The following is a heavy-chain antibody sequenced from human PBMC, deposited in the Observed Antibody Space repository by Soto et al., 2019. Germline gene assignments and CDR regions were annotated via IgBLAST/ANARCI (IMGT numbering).Heavy chain of an antibody. CDR3: ARAASRTAFDY. Sequence: GSLRLSCAASGFTVSSNYMSWVRQAPGKGLEWVSVIYSGYSTEYAASVKGRFTVSRDDSKNSLYLQMNSLKVEDTAMYYCARAASRTAFDYWGQGTLVTVSS. CDR1: GFTVSSNY. V-gene: IGHV3-66*01. J-gene: IGHJ4*02. CDR2: IYSGYST.